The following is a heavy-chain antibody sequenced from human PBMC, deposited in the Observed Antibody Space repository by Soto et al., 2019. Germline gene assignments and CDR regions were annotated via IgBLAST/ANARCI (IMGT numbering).Heavy chain of an antibody. CDR3: AKDRSSYDILTGYPHAN. V-gene: IGHV3-23*01. D-gene: IGHD3-9*01. J-gene: IGHJ4*02. CDR1: GFTFSSYA. Sequence: GGSLRLSCAASGFTFSSYAMSWVRQAPGKGLEWVSAISGSGGSTYYADSVKGRFTISRDNSKNTLYLQMNSLRAEDTAVYYCAKDRSSYDILTGYPHANWGQGTLVTVSS. CDR2: ISGSGGST.